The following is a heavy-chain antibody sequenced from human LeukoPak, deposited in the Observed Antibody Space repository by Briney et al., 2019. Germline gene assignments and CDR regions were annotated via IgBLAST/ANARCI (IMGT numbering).Heavy chain of an antibody. D-gene: IGHD5-12*01. Sequence: PGGSLRLSCAASGFTISSYAMTWVRQGPGKGLEWVSDISGGGGNTYYADPVKGRFTISRDNSKNALYLQMHSLRAEDTAVYYCAIYGGSDTNAFDMWGQGTMVTVYS. CDR1: GFTISSYA. J-gene: IGHJ3*02. CDR2: ISGGGGNT. V-gene: IGHV3-23*01. CDR3: AIYGGSDTNAFDM.